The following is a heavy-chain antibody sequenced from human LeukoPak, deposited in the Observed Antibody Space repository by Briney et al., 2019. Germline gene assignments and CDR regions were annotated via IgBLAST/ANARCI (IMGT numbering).Heavy chain of an antibody. Sequence: PGGSLRLSCAASGFTFSSSSMNWVRQSPEKGLEWVSSITSGTTYIYYADSVRGRFTLSRDNAKNSLYLQMNSLRAEDTAVYYCARWPYSSSYYFDYWGQGTLVTVSS. CDR3: ARWPYSSSYYFDY. V-gene: IGHV3-21*01. CDR1: GFTFSSSS. D-gene: IGHD6-6*01. CDR2: ITSGTTYI. J-gene: IGHJ4*02.